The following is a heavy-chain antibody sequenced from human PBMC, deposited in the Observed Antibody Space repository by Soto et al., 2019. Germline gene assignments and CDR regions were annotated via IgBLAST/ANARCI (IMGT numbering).Heavy chain of an antibody. CDR3: AREMIVVVPAAAIGPNRYGMDV. J-gene: IGHJ6*02. CDR2: ISAYNGNT. V-gene: IGHV1-18*04. Sequence: ASVKVACKASGYTFTSYGISWVRQAPGQGLEWMGWISAYNGNTNYAQKLQGRVTMTTDASTSTAYMELRSRRSDDTAVYYCAREMIVVVPAAAIGPNRYGMDVWGQGTTVTVSS. D-gene: IGHD2-2*01. CDR1: GYTFTSYG.